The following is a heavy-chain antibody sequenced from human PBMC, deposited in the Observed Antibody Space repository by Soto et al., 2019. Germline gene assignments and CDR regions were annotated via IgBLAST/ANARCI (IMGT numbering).Heavy chain of an antibody. Sequence: QVQLQESGPGLVKPSQTLSLTCTVSGGSISSGGYYWTWIRQHPGKGLEWIGYIYYTGSTYYNPSLKTRVTMSVDTSKNQCSLKLRSVTAADTAVYYCAWRMVNHFDPWGQGTLVTVSS. D-gene: IGHD2-21*01. CDR2: IYYTGST. CDR3: AWRMVNHFDP. V-gene: IGHV4-31*03. CDR1: GGSISSGGYY. J-gene: IGHJ5*02.